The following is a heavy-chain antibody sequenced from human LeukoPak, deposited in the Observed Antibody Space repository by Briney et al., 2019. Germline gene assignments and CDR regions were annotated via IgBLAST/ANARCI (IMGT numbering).Heavy chain of an antibody. CDR1: GFNFFTYG. CDR2: IWYDGSNK. V-gene: IGHV3-33*06. Sequence: PGGSLRLSCAASGFNFFTYGMHWVRQAPGKGLEWVAVIWYDGSNKYYADSVKGRFTISRDNSKSTLSLQMNSLRAEDTAVYYCAKDADTATIIYWYFDLWGRGTLVTVSS. CDR3: AKDADTATIIYWYFDL. J-gene: IGHJ2*01. D-gene: IGHD5-18*01.